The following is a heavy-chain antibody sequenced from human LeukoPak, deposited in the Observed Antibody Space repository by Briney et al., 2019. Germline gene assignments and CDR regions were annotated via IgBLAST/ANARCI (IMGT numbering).Heavy chain of an antibody. Sequence: SGGSLRLSCTVSGFTVSSNSMSWVRQAPGKGLEWVSAISGSGDSTYYADSVKGRFTTSRDNSKNTLYLQMNSLRAEDTAIYYCAKGTFYYGSASYCMDVWGKGTTVTVSS. CDR3: AKGTFYYGSASYCMDV. CDR1: GFTVSSNS. CDR2: ISGSGDST. D-gene: IGHD3-10*01. V-gene: IGHV3-23*01. J-gene: IGHJ6*04.